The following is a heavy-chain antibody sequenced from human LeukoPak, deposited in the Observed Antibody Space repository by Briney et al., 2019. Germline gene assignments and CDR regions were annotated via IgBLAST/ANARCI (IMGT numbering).Heavy chain of an antibody. V-gene: IGHV1-2*02. CDR1: GYTFTGYY. CDR3: ARVQPAPTPIRGFDP. Sequence: ASVKVSCKASGYTFTGYYMHWMRQAPGQGLEWMGWINPNSGGTNYAQKFQGRVTMTRDTSISTAYMELSRLRSDDTAVYYCARVQPAPTPIRGFDPWGQGTLVTVSS. CDR2: INPNSGGT. J-gene: IGHJ5*02. D-gene: IGHD5-12*01.